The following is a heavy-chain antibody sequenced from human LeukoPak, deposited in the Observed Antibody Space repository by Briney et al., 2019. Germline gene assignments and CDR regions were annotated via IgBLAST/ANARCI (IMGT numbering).Heavy chain of an antibody. CDR1: GFTFSSYA. J-gene: IGHJ4*02. V-gene: IGHV3-30-3*01. Sequence: GGSLRLSCAASGFTFSSYAMPWVRQAPGKGLEWVAVISYDGSNKYYADSVKGRFTISRDNSKNTLYLQMNSLRAEDTAVYYCARESRRFLEWLLNYWGQGTLVTVSS. D-gene: IGHD3-3*01. CDR2: ISYDGSNK. CDR3: ARESRRFLEWLLNY.